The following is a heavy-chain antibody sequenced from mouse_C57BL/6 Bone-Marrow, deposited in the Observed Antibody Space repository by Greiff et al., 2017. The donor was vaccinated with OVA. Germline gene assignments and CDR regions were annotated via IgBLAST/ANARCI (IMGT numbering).Heavy chain of an antibody. CDR2: IDPENGVT. V-gene: IGHV14-4*01. CDR1: GFNIKDDD. J-gene: IGHJ2*01. CDR3: TRIYY. Sequence: VQLQQSGAELVKPGASVKMSCTASGFNIKDDDMDWVKQRPEKSLEWIGWIDPENGVTEYASKFKGKATITADTSSSTAYLQLSSLTSEDTAVYDCTRIYYWGRGTTLTVSS.